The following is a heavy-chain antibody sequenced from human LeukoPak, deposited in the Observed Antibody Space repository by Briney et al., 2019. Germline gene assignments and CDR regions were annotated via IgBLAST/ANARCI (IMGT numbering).Heavy chain of an antibody. CDR3: ATSKYSGSY. CDR1: GFTFGDYG. CDR2: ISGSGGRI. D-gene: IGHD1-26*01. Sequence: PGGSLRLSCTTSGFTFGDYGMSWVRQAPGKGLEWVSAISGSGGRIYYGASVKGRFTISRDNSKNTLNLQMNSLRAEDTAVYYCATSKYSGSYWGQGTLVTVSS. V-gene: IGHV3-23*01. J-gene: IGHJ4*02.